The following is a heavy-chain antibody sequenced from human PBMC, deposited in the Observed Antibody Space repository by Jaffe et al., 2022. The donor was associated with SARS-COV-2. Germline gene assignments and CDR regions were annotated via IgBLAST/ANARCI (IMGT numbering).Heavy chain of an antibody. V-gene: IGHV3-74*01. D-gene: IGHD2-2*03. J-gene: IGHJ6*02. Sequence: EVQLVESGGGLVQPGGSLRLSCAASGFTFSSYWMHWVRQAPGKGLVWVSRINSDGSSTSYADSVKGRFTISRDNAKNTLYLQMNSLRAEDTAVYYCARAGYCSSTSCYLFMDVWGQGTTVTVSS. CDR3: ARAGYCSSTSCYLFMDV. CDR1: GFTFSSYW. CDR2: INSDGSST.